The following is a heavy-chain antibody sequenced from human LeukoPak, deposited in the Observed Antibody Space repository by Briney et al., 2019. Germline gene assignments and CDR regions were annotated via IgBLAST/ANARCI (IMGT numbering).Heavy chain of an antibody. CDR1: GASINTHY. D-gene: IGHD5-12*01. J-gene: IGHJ4*02. Sequence: PSETPSLTCIVSGASINTHYWTWIRQPPGKGLEWIGYIYFSGGTTFNPSLKRRVTMSIDSSKNQFSLRLNSVTAADTAVYFCVREEVAGSHYWGQGTLVTVSS. V-gene: IGHV4-59*11. CDR3: VREEVAGSHY. CDR2: IYFSGGT.